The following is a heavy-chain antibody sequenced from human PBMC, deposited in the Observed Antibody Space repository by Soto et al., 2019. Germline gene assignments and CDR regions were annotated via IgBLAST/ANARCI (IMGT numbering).Heavy chain of an antibody. CDR2: INTGGSTT. Sequence: GGSLRLSCAASGFTFSSYSMNWVRQAPGKGLEWVSYINTGGSTTYYADSVKGRFTISRDNAKNSLYLQMNSLRAEDTAVYYCARDGYGDPYYYYAKDVWGQGTTVTVSS. J-gene: IGHJ6*02. CDR3: ARDGYGDPYYYYAKDV. D-gene: IGHD4-17*01. CDR1: GFTFSSYS. V-gene: IGHV3-48*04.